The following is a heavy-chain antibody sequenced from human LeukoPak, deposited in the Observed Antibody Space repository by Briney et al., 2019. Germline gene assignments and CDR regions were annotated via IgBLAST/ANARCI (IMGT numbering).Heavy chain of an antibody. J-gene: IGHJ3*02. Sequence: SVKVSCKASGGTFSSYAISWVRQAPGQGLEWMGRIIPILGIANYAQKFQGRVTITADKSTSTAYMELSSLRSEDTAVYYCARYGWQQTVVAFDIWGQGTMVTVSS. V-gene: IGHV1-69*04. CDR1: GGTFSSYA. CDR3: ARYGWQQTVVAFDI. D-gene: IGHD4-23*01. CDR2: IIPILGIA.